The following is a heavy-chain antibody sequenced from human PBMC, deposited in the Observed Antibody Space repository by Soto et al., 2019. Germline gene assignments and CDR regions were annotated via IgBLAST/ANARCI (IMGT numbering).Heavy chain of an antibody. D-gene: IGHD6-13*01. CDR2: INHSGST. V-gene: IGHV4-34*01. J-gene: IGHJ4*02. CDR1: GGSFSGYY. CDR3: AKPYSSSSGY. Sequence: QVQLQQWGAGLLKPSETLSLTCAVYGGSFSGYYWSWFRQPPGKGLEWIGEINHSGSTNYNPSLKSRVTISVDTSKNQFSLKLSSVTAADTAVYYCAKPYSSSSGYWGQGTLVTVSS.